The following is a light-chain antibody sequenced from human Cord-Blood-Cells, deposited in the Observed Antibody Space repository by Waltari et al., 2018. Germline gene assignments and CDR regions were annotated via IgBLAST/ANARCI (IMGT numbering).Light chain of an antibody. Sequence: QAVLTQPSSLSASPGASDSLTCTCRSGSNLCPYRLYWYQQKPGGPTQYLLRYNSDSDKQEGSGVPSRFSGSKDAPANAGILLISGLQSEDEAYYYCMIWHSSAYVFGTGTKVTVL. CDR2: YNSDSDK. CDR1: SGSNLCPYR. J-gene: IGLJ1*01. V-gene: IGLV5-45*02. CDR3: MIWHSSAYV.